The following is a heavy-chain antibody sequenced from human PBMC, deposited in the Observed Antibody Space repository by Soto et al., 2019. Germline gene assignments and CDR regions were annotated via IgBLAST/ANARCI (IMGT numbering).Heavy chain of an antibody. V-gene: IGHV1-8*02. Sequence: QVQLVQSGAEVKEPGASVRVSCKASGYTFVNFDISWVRQAAGQGLEWLGWMNPGSGKTGYASKFQGRVDMTRAASTGTSHLALSSLTSDDTAVYYCARMASAGTLNWFDPWGQGTLVTVSS. J-gene: IGHJ5*02. CDR2: MNPGSGKT. D-gene: IGHD6-13*01. CDR1: GYTFVNFD. CDR3: ARMASAGTLNWFDP.